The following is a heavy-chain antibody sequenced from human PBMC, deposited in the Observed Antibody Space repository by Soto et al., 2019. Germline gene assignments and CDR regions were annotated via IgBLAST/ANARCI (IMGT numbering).Heavy chain of an antibody. CDR3: GKGSMSGHQFLDH. CDR2: ISSDGNDK. J-gene: IGHJ4*02. CDR1: GFTFSNYG. D-gene: IGHD6-6*01. V-gene: IGHV3-30*18. Sequence: QVQLVESGGGVVQPGRSLRLSCAASGFTFSNYGMHWVRQAPGKGLEWVTTISSDGNDKYYADSVKGRFTISRDNSKNTLDLKMNGLKAGDTAGYYCGKGSMSGHQFLDHGGQGPLVTVSS.